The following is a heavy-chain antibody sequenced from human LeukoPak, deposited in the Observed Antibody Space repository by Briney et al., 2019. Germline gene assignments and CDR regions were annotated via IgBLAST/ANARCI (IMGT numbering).Heavy chain of an antibody. CDR3: ARLRYYDSSAYYYAFDY. V-gene: IGHV4-39*01. CDR2: IYYRGST. Sequence: PPETLSLTCTVSGGSISSSSYYWGWIRQPPGKGLEWIGSIYYRGSTYYNPSLKSRVTISVDTSKNQFSLKLSSVTAADTAVYYCARLRYYDSSAYYYAFDYWGQGTLVTVSS. J-gene: IGHJ4*02. D-gene: IGHD3-22*01. CDR1: GGSISSSSYY.